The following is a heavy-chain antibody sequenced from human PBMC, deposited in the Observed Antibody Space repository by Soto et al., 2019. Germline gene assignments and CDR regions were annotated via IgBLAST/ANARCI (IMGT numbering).Heavy chain of an antibody. D-gene: IGHD3-3*01. Sequence: GESLKISCTVSGYSFTRYWIGWVRQMPGKGLEWMGIIYPGDSDTRYSPSFQGQVTISADKSISTAYLQWSSLKASDTAMYYCARLGLRFLEWLRGGYGMDVWGQGTTVTVSS. CDR2: IYPGDSDT. J-gene: IGHJ6*02. CDR3: ARLGLRFLEWLRGGYGMDV. V-gene: IGHV5-51*01. CDR1: GYSFTRYW.